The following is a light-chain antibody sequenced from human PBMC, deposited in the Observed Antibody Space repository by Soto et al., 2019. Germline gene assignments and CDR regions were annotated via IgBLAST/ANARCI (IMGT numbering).Light chain of an antibody. Sequence: QSALTQPPSASGSPGQSVTISCTGTSSDVGGYNYVSWYQQHPGKAPKLMMLDVNNRPSGVPDRFSGSKSGNTASLTVSGLQAEDEADYYCTSYAGSKNFYVFGTGTKVTVL. CDR3: TSYAGSKNFYV. V-gene: IGLV2-8*01. J-gene: IGLJ1*01. CDR1: SSDVGGYNY. CDR2: DVN.